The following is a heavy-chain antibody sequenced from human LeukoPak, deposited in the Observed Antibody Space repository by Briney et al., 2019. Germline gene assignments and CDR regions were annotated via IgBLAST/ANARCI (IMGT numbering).Heavy chain of an antibody. D-gene: IGHD2-8*01. J-gene: IGHJ4*02. CDR1: GFTFSSYA. V-gene: IGHV3-30*04. CDR2: ISYDGSNK. CDR3: ARDIFNGLFDY. Sequence: GGSLRFSCAASGFTFSSYAMHWVRQAPGKGLEWVAVISYDGSNKYYADSVKGRFTISRDNSKNTLYLQMNSLRAEDTAVYYCARDIFNGLFDYWGQGTLVTVSS.